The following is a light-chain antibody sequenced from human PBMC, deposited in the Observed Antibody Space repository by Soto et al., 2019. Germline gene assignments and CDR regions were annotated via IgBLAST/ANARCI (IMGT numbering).Light chain of an antibody. V-gene: IGLV4-60*03. CDR3: ETWDGNIQV. J-gene: IGLJ3*02. CDR2: LEGGGGY. CDR1: SGHSRYF. Sequence: QSVLTQSSSASASLGSSVKLTCTLSSGHSRYFIAWHQQQPGKAPRYLMKLEGGGGYIRGSGVPDRFSGSSTGADRYLTISSLQSEDEADYHCETWDGNIQVFGGGTKLTVL.